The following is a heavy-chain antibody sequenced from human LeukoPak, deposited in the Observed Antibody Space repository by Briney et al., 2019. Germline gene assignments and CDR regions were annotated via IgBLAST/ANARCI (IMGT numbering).Heavy chain of an antibody. D-gene: IGHD2-2*01. CDR2: INKTGSST. V-gene: IGHV3-11*04. CDR1: GYTYSGYY. Sequence: GGSLRLSCTASGYTYSGYYMSWVRQAPGKGLEWVSYINKTGSSTNYADSLRGRFTISRDAPQSTLYLEMSSLRSEDTAVYYCARVIRSYATYYWGQGSPVTVSS. J-gene: IGHJ4*01. CDR3: ARVIRSYATYY.